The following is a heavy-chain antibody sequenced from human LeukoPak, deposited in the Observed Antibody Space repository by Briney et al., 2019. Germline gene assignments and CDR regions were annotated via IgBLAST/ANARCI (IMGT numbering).Heavy chain of an antibody. Sequence: TGGSLRLSCAASGFTFSSYAMHWVRQAPGKGLEWVAVISYDGSNKYYADSVKGRFTISRDNSKNTLYLQMNSLRAEDTAVYYCARDRRNYYYYYGMDVWGQGTTVTVSS. D-gene: IGHD4-11*01. CDR2: ISYDGSNK. J-gene: IGHJ6*02. V-gene: IGHV3-30*04. CDR3: ARDRRNYYYYYGMDV. CDR1: GFTFSSYA.